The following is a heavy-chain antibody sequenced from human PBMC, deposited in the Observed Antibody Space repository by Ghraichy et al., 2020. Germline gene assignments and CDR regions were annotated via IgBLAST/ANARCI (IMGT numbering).Heavy chain of an antibody. CDR2: IIPILGIA. V-gene: IGHV1-69*04. CDR3: AATHCSSTSCYTPNIFDY. J-gene: IGHJ4*02. Sequence: SVKVSCKASGGTFSSYAISWVRQAPGQGLEWMGRIIPILGIANYAQKFQGRVTITADKSTSTAYMELSSLRSEDTAVYYCAATHCSSTSCYTPNIFDYWGQGTLVTVSS. CDR1: GGTFSSYA. D-gene: IGHD2-2*02.